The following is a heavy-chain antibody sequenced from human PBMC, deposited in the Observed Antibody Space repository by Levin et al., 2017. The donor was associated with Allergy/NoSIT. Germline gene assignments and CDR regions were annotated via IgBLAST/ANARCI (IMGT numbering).Heavy chain of an antibody. D-gene: IGHD4-17*01. V-gene: IGHV3-7*01. Sequence: GESLKISCAASGFTFRSYWMTWVRQAPGKGLEWVANINQDGSVRDYVDSVKGRFTISRDSAKNSLFLQMNSLRVDDTAVYYCATNKPYGDSKDYWGQGTLVTVSS. CDR1: GFTFRSYW. CDR3: ATNKPYGDSKDY. J-gene: IGHJ4*02. CDR2: INQDGSVR.